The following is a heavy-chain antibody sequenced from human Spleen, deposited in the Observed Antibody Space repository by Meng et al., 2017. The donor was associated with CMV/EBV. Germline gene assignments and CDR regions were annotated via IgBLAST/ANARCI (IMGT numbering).Heavy chain of an antibody. CDR3: ARSNIVVVPAVGDWFDP. V-gene: IGHV4-4*01. Sequence: SIRSNNWWSWVRQPPGKGLEWIGEIDHRGSPNYNPSLKSRVTISVDKSKNQFSLELNFVTAADTAVYFCARSNIVVVPAVGDWFDPWGQGTLVTVSS. CDR1: SIRSNNW. CDR2: IDHRGSP. D-gene: IGHD2-2*01. J-gene: IGHJ5*02.